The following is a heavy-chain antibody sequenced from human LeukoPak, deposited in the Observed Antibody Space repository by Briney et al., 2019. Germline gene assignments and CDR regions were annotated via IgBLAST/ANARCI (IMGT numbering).Heavy chain of an antibody. CDR1: GFTFSDYY. J-gene: IGHJ6*02. V-gene: IGHV3-11*01. D-gene: IGHD2-8*01. CDR2: ISNSGTTV. Sequence: GGSLRLSCAGSGFTFSDYYMTWLRQAPGKGLEWLPYISNSGTTVFYADSVKGRFTVSRDNAKRSLYLQIESLRDDDTAVYHCALGTINKDYYFGMDVWGQGTTVTVSS. CDR3: ALGTINKDYYFGMDV.